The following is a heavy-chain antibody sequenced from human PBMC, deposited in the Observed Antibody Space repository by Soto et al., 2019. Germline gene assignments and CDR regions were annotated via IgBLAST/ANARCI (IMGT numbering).Heavy chain of an antibody. CDR2: ISGSGGST. CDR1: GFTFSSYA. J-gene: IGHJ4*02. D-gene: IGHD6-19*01. V-gene: IGHV3-23*01. CDR3: AKKAGKTIAVAGTFDY. Sequence: PGGSLRLSCAASGFTFSSYAMSWVRQAPGKGLEWVSAISGSGGSTYYADSVKGRFTFSRDNSKITLYLQMNSLRAEDTAVYYCAKKAGKTIAVAGTFDYWGQGTLVTVSS.